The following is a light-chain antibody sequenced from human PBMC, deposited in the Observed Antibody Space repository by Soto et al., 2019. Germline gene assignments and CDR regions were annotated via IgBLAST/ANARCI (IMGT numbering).Light chain of an antibody. CDR1: SIDVGSYNL. CDR2: EGS. V-gene: IGLV2-23*01. CDR3: CSYAGSPYV. J-gene: IGLJ1*01. Sequence: QSVLNQPASVSGSPGQSSTISCTGTSIDVGSYNLVSWYQQHPGKAPKLMIYEGSKRPSGVSNRFSGSKSGNTASLTISGLQDEDEADYYCCSYAGSPYVFGTGTKVTVL.